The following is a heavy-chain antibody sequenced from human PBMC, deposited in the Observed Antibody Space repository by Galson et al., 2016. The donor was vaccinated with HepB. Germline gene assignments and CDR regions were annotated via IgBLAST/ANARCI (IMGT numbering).Heavy chain of an antibody. D-gene: IGHD3-9*01. CDR3: AREPVRLDDLLTGPPKNPDY. Sequence: SLRLSCAASGFTFSRYEMNWVRQAPGKGLEWVSYISSSGATIYYADYVKGRFTISRDNAKNSLYLQMNSLRAEETAVYYCAREPVRLDDLLTGPPKNPDYWGQGTLVTVSS. V-gene: IGHV3-48*03. CDR2: ISSSGATI. J-gene: IGHJ4*02. CDR1: GFTFSRYE.